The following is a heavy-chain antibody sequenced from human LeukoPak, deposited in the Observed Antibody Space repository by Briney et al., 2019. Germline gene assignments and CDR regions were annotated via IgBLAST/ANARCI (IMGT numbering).Heavy chain of an antibody. D-gene: IGHD2-2*02. CDR1: GFTFSSYG. CDR3: ARDNLRYCSSTSCYTGPDY. V-gene: IGHV3-30*19. CDR2: ISYVGRIK. Sequence: PGGSLRLSCAASGFTFSSYGMHRVRQAPGEGLEWVAVISYVGRIKYSADSVKGRFTNSRDNSKNTLYLQMISLRADDTAVYYCARDNLRYCSSTSCYTGPDYWGQGTLVTVSS. J-gene: IGHJ4*02.